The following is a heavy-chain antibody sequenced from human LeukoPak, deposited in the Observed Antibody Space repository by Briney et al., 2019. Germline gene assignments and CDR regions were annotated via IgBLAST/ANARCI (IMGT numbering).Heavy chain of an antibody. CDR2: ISGSGNTI. D-gene: IGHD3-10*01. V-gene: IGHV3-48*03. CDR1: GFTFSSYE. CDR3: ARESPGGY. J-gene: IGHJ4*02. Sequence: GGSLRLSCAASGFTFSSYEMNWLRQAPGKGLEWVSYISGSGNTIYYADSVKGRFTISRDNAKDSLYLQMNSVRVEDTAVYYCARESPGGYWGQGTLVTVSS.